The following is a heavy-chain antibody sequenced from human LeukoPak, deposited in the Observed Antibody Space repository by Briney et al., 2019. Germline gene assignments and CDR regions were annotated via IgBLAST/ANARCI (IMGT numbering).Heavy chain of an antibody. Sequence: ASVTVSCKVSGYTLTELSMHWVRQAPGKGLEWVGGFDPEDGETIYAQKFQGRVTMTEDTSTDTAYMELSSLRSEDTAVYYCATDRAISLPREYSSSPPAAYWGQGTLVTVSS. D-gene: IGHD6-6*01. CDR3: ATDRAISLPREYSSSPPAAY. CDR1: GYTLTELS. V-gene: IGHV1-24*01. J-gene: IGHJ4*02. CDR2: FDPEDGET.